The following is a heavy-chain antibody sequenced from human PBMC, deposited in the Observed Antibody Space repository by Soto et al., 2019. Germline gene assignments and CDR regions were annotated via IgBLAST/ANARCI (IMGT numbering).Heavy chain of an antibody. CDR3: ARRYGSCFDI. CDR1: GGSISSYY. J-gene: IGHJ3*02. CDR2: IYYSGST. V-gene: IGHV4-59*08. D-gene: IGHD3-10*01. Sequence: QVQLQESGPGLVKPSETLSLTCTVSGGSISSYYWCWIRQPPGKGLEWIGYIYYSGSTNYNPSLKSRVTISVDTSKHPFSLNLSSVTAADTAVYYCARRYGSCFDIWGQGTMVTVSS.